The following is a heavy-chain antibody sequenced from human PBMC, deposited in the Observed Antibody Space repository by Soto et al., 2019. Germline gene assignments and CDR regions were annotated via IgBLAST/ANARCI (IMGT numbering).Heavy chain of an antibody. D-gene: IGHD6-19*01. CDR1: GYTFTIYA. CDR2: INAGNGNT. Sequence: ASVKVSCKASGYTFTIYARHWVRQAPGQRLEWMGWINAGNGNTKYSQKFQGRVTITRDTSASTAYMELSSLRSEDTAVYYCAGAVAVAADFDYWGQGTLVTVSS. J-gene: IGHJ4*02. CDR3: AGAVAVAADFDY. V-gene: IGHV1-3*01.